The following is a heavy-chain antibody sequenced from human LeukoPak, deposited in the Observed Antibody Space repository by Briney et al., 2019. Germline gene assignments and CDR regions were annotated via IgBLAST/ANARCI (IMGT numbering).Heavy chain of an antibody. V-gene: IGHV3-23*01. J-gene: IGHJ6*04. CDR2: ISGSGGST. D-gene: IGHD6-13*01. CDR1: GFTFSSYA. Sequence: GGSLRLSCAASGFTFSSYAMSWVRQAPGKGLEWVSAISGSGGSTYYADSVKGRFTISRDNSKNTLYLQMNSLRAEDTAVYYCAKAIAAAGATVGYYYYGMDVWGKGTTVTVSS. CDR3: AKAIAAAGATVGYYYYGMDV.